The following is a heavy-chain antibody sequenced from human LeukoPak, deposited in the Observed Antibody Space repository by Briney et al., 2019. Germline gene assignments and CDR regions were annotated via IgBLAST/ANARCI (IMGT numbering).Heavy chain of an antibody. CDR1: GYTFTSYG. J-gene: IGHJ5*02. CDR3: ARDIPTITMVRGVIPTDWFDP. Sequence: EASVKVSCKASGYTFTSYGISWVRQAPGQGLEWMGVIRSDDGNTNYAQKLKGRVTMTTDTSTSTAYMEMKSLRSDDTAVYYCARDIPTITMVRGVIPTDWFDPWGQGTLVTVSS. V-gene: IGHV1-18*01. D-gene: IGHD3-10*01. CDR2: IRSDDGNT.